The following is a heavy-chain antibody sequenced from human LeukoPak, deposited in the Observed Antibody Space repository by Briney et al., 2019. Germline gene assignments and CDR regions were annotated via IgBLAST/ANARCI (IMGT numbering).Heavy chain of an antibody. CDR3: AKEAYAGYSSGWYFDY. D-gene: IGHD6-19*01. J-gene: IGHJ4*02. CDR1: GFTFSSYA. V-gene: IGHV3-23*01. CDR2: ISGSGGST. Sequence: GGSLRLSCAASGFTFSSYAMSWVRQAPGKGLEWVSAISGSGGSTYYADSVKGRFTISRDNSKNTLYLQMNSLRAEDTAVYYCAKEAYAGYSSGWYFDYWGQGTLVTVSS.